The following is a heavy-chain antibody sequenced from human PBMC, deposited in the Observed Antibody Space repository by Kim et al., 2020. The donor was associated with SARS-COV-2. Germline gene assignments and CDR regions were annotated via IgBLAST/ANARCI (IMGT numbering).Heavy chain of an antibody. D-gene: IGHD3-10*01. CDR1: GYSFTSYW. J-gene: IGHJ2*01. CDR2: IYPGDSDT. CDR3: ARQTLWFGSSGHLDL. V-gene: IGHV5-51*01. Sequence: GESLKISCKGSGYSFTSYWIGWVRQMPGKGLEWMGIIYPGDSDTRYSPSFQGQVTISADKSISTAYLQWSSLKASDTAMYYCARQTLWFGSSGHLDLWGRGTLVTVSS.